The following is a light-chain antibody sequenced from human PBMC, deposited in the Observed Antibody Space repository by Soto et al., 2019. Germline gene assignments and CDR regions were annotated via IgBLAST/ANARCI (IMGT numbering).Light chain of an antibody. CDR3: QVWDFNSDQWV. J-gene: IGLJ3*02. Sequence: VLTQPPSVSAAPGQKVTISCSGSSSNIGNNYVSWYQQKPGQAPVLVLYDDSDRPSGIPERFSGSNSGGNTATLTISRAEAGDEADYYCQVWDFNSDQWVFGGGTKLTVL. CDR1: SSNIGNNY. CDR2: DDS. V-gene: IGLV3-21*02.